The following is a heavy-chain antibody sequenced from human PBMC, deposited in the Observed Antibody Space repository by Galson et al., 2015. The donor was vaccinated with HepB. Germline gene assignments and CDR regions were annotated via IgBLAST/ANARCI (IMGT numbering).Heavy chain of an antibody. CDR2: IKSKTDGGTT. D-gene: IGHD2-2*02. J-gene: IGHJ6*03. CDR3: TTPYCSSTSCYIGRYYYYMDV. V-gene: IGHV3-15*01. Sequence: SLRLSCAASGFTFSNAWMSWVRQAPGKGLEWVGRIKSKTDGGTTDYAAPVKGRFTISRDDSKNTLYLQMNSLKTEDTAVYYCTTPYCSSTSCYIGRYYYYMDVWGKGTTVTVSS. CDR1: GFTFSNAW.